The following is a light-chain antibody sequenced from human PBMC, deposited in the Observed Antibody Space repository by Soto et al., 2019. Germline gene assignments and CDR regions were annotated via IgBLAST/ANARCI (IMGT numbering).Light chain of an antibody. V-gene: IGKV3-15*01. Sequence: EIVMTQSPATLSVSPGERATLSCRASQSVSSNLAWYQQRPGQAPSLLIYDASTRATGFPARFSGRGSGTEFTLSISSLQSEDFAVYYCQQYHLSPWTFGHGTKVEIK. CDR2: DAS. CDR1: QSVSSN. J-gene: IGKJ1*01. CDR3: QQYHLSPWT.